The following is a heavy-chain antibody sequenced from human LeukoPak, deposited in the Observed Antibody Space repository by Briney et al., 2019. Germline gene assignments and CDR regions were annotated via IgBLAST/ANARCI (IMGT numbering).Heavy chain of an antibody. CDR3: AKGSGYDTDFDY. D-gene: IGHD3-9*01. Sequence: GGSLRLSCAASGFTFSSYWMSWVRQAPGKGLEWVSGISGGGDNTYYADSVKGRFTISRDNSKNTLYLQMNSLRAEDTAVYYCAKGSGYDTDFDYWGQGTLVTVSS. J-gene: IGHJ4*02. CDR2: ISGGGDNT. CDR1: GFTFSSYW. V-gene: IGHV3-23*01.